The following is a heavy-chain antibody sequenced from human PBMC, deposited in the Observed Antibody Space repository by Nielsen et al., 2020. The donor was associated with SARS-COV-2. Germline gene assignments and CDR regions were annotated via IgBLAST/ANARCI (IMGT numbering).Heavy chain of an antibody. V-gene: IGHV1-2*02. CDR1: GGTFSSYT. J-gene: IGHJ6*02. CDR2: INPNSGGT. D-gene: IGHD2-2*01. Sequence: ASVKVSCKASGGTFSSYTISWVRQAPGQGLEWMGWINPNSGGTNYAQKFQGRVTMTRDTSISTAYMELSRLRSDDTAVYYCARDTGVPAATHYGMDVWGQGTTVTVSS. CDR3: ARDTGVPAATHYGMDV.